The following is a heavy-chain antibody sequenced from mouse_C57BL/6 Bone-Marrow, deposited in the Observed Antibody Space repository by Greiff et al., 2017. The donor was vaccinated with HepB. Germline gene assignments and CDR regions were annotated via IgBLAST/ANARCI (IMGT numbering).Heavy chain of an antibody. V-gene: IGHV6-6*01. CDR1: GFTFSDAW. CDR2: IRNKANNHAT. Sequence: EVKVEESGGGLVQPGGSMKLSCAASGFTFSDAWMDWVRQSPEKGLEWVAEIRNKANNHATYYAESVKGRFTISRDDSKSSVYLQMNSLRAEDTGIYYCTTAQATSYAMDYWGQGTSVTVSS. CDR3: TTAQATSYAMDY. D-gene: IGHD3-2*02. J-gene: IGHJ4*01.